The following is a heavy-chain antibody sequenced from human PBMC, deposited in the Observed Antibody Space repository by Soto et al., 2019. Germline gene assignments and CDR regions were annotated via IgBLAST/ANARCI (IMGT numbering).Heavy chain of an antibody. CDR2: IWYDGSNK. J-gene: IGHJ3*02. V-gene: IGHV3-33*01. Sequence: QVQLVESGGGVVQPGRSLRLSCAASGFTFSSYGMHWVRQAPGKGLEWVAVIWYDGSNKYYAESVKGRFTISRDNSKNTLYLQMNSLRAEDTAVYYCARELNAFDIWGQGTMVTVSS. CDR3: ARELNAFDI. CDR1: GFTFSSYG.